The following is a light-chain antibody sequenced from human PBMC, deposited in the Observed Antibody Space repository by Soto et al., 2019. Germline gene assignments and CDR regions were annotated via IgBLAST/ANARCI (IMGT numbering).Light chain of an antibody. V-gene: IGKV3-20*01. J-gene: IGKJ1*01. CDR2: GAS. CDR1: QSVSGNS. Sequence: EIVLTQSPDTLSLSPGERATLSCRASQSVSGNSFAWYQQKPGQAPRLLIYGASSRATGIPDRVSGSGSGTDVTLTISSLEPVDFALYHGQQYRTFGRGTRLEIK. CDR3: QQYRT.